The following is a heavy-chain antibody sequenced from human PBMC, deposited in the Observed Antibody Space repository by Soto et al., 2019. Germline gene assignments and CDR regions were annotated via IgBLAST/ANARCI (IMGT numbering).Heavy chain of an antibody. CDR1: GRSISSVDYY. D-gene: IGHD3-22*01. J-gene: IGHJ6*02. V-gene: IGHV4-31*03. CDR2: ISYSGRT. Sequence: QVQLQESGPGLVKPSQTLSLTCTVSGRSISSVDYYWSWVRQHPGKGLEWIGYISYSGRTYYNSSLKSRVTLSVDSSDNQFSLKLSSVTVADTAVYYCAASYYDSSPYYFYGMDVWGRGTTVTVSS. CDR3: AASYYDSSPYYFYGMDV.